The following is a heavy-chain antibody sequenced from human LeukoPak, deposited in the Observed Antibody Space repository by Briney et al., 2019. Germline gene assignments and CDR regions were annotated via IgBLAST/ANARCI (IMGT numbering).Heavy chain of an antibody. CDR2: IIPIFGTA. V-gene: IGHV1-69*13. CDR3: ARDPKPPSYCSSPSCAGAWPTHHY. J-gene: IGHJ4*02. Sequence: ASVKVSCKASGGTFSSYAISWVRQAPGQGLEWMGGIIPIFGTANYAQKFQGRVTITADESTSTEYMELSSLRSEDTAVYYCARDPKPPSYCSSPSCAGAWPTHHYWGQGTLVTVSS. CDR1: GGTFSSYA. D-gene: IGHD2-2*01.